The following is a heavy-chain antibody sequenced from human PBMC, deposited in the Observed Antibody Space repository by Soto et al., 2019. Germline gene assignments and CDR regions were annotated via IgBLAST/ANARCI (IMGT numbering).Heavy chain of an antibody. Sequence: PSETLSLTCSVSGGSISSGYWTWIRHPPGKRLEWIGYIYLGGSINYNPSLKSRVTISVDRAKNQFSLKLSSVTAADTAVYYCARVPGPWGQGTLVTVSS. CDR1: GGSISSGY. J-gene: IGHJ5*02. V-gene: IGHV4-59*12. CDR2: IYLGGSI. CDR3: ARVPGP. D-gene: IGHD7-27*01.